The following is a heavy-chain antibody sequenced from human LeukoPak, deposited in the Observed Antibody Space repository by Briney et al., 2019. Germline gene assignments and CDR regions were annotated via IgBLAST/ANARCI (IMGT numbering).Heavy chain of an antibody. D-gene: IGHD6-13*01. CDR2: IYYRGST. J-gene: IGHJ5*02. CDR1: GVSINGGDYY. CDR3: ARESSTWYRGWFDP. V-gene: IGHV4-61*08. Sequence: SETLSLTCTVSGVSINGGDYYWSWIRQPPGKGLEWIGNIYYRGSTSYNPSLKSRVTISVDTSKSQFSLKLSSVTAADTAVYYCARESSTWYRGWFDPWGQGTLVTVSS.